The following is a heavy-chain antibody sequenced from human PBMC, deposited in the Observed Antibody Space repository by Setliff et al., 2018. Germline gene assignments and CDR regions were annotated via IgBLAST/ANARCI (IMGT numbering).Heavy chain of an antibody. CDR1: GGSISSHY. Sequence: SETLSLTCTVSGGSISSHYWSWIRQPPGKGLEWIGSIYYSGSTNYNPSLKSRVTISVDTSKNQVSLKLSSVTAADTAVYYCASMGATAYYFDYWGQGTLVTVSS. J-gene: IGHJ4*02. V-gene: IGHV4-59*11. D-gene: IGHD1-26*01. CDR2: IYYSGST. CDR3: ASMGATAYYFDY.